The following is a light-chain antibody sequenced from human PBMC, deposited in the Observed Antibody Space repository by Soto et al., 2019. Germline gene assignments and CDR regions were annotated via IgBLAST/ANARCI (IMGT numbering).Light chain of an antibody. CDR1: QSLYNY. CDR2: EAS. CDR3: QQSYSVLFT. J-gene: IGKJ2*01. Sequence: DIQMTQFPSSLSASIGDRVTISCRASQSLYNYLNWYQQQPGKAPRLLIYEASSLQSDVPSRFTGSGSRTDFNLTTSSLQPEDFATYYCQQSYSVLFTFGQGTKLEIK. V-gene: IGKV1-39*01.